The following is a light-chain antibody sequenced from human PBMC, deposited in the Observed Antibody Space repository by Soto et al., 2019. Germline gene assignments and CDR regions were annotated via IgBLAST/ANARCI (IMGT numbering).Light chain of an antibody. J-gene: IGKJ1*01. CDR2: DVS. CDR1: HNVGNF. V-gene: IGKV3-11*01. Sequence: EIVLTQSPDTLSLSPGERATLSCRASHNVGNFLAWYQQKPGQAPRLLIYDVSNRAIGIPPRFSGSGAGTHFTLTVRSLKPEDFAGYYCQQRFNWPGTFGQGTKVEMK. CDR3: QQRFNWPGT.